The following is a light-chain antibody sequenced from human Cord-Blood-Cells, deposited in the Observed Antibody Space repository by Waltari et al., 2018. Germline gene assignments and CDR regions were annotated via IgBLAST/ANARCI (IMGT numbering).Light chain of an antibody. CDR1: SSDVGCYNY. CDR2: DVS. CDR3: SSYTSSSTWV. J-gene: IGLJ3*02. Sequence: QSALTQPASVSGSPGQSIPISCTGTSSDVGCYNYVPWYQQHPGKAPKLMIYDVSNRPSGVSNRFSGSKSGNTASLTISGLQAEDEADYYCSSYTSSSTWVFGGGTKLTVL. V-gene: IGLV2-14*01.